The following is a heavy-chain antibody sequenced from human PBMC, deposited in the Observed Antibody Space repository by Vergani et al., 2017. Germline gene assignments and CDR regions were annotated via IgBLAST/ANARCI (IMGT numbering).Heavy chain of an antibody. J-gene: IGHJ4*02. D-gene: IGHD3-22*01. V-gene: IGHV5-10-1*03. CDR1: GYSFTSYW. CDR2: IDPSDSYT. Sequence: EVQLVQSGAEVKTPGESLRISCKGSGYSFTSYWISWVRQMPGKGLEWMGRIDPSDSYTNYSPSFQGHVTISADKSISTAYLQWSSLKASDTAMYYCARLGYDSSGYYLRIDYWGQGTLVTVSS. CDR3: ARLGYDSSGYYLRIDY.